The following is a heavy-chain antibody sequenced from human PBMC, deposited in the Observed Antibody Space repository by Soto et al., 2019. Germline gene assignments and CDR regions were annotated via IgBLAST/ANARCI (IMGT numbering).Heavy chain of an antibody. CDR3: AKDATRTSGWYHFDN. CDR2: IDYSGGTT. Sequence: RLSCAASGFTFSSYAMGWVRQAPGKGLEWVSVIDYSGGTTYYADSVKGRFTISRDNSKSTLYLQMNSLRPEDTAVYYCAKDATRTSGWYHFDNWGQGALVTVSS. J-gene: IGHJ4*02. D-gene: IGHD6-19*01. V-gene: IGHV3-23*01. CDR1: GFTFSSYA.